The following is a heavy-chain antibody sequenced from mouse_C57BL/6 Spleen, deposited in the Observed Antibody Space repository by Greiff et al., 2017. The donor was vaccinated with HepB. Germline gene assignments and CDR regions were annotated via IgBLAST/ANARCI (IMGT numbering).Heavy chain of an antibody. J-gene: IGHJ2*01. Sequence: EVQVVESGPGLVKPSQSLSLTCSVTGYSITSGYYWNWIRQFPGNKLEWMGYISYDGSNNYNPSLKNRISITRDTSKNQFFLKLNSVTTEDTATYYCAAGDYDVWGQGTTLTVSS. D-gene: IGHD2-4*01. CDR3: AAGDYDV. CDR1: GYSITSGYY. CDR2: ISYDGSN. V-gene: IGHV3-6*01.